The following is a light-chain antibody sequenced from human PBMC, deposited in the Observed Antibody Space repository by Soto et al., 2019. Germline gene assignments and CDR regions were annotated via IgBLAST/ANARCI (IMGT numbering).Light chain of an antibody. Sequence: VLTQSPGTLSLSPGERATLSCRASQTVRNNYLAWYQQKPGQAPRLLIYDASSSATGIPDRFSGGGSGTDFTLTISRLEPEDVAVNYCQQFSSYPLTFGGGTKV. CDR1: QTVRNNY. CDR3: QQFSSYPLT. J-gene: IGKJ4*01. CDR2: DAS. V-gene: IGKV3-20*01.